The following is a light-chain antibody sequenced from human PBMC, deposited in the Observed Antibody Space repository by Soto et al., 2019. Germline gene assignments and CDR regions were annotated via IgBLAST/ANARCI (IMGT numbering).Light chain of an antibody. J-gene: IGLJ1*01. CDR3: AGWDNSLSGHYV. CDR1: SSNIGTNY. Sequence: QSVLTQPPSASGAPGQRVTISCSGGSSNIGTNYVYWYQHLPGMAPKLLIYRTTQRPSGIPDRFPASKSGTSASLAISGLRSEDEADYYCAGWDNSLSGHYVFGTGTKVTVL. V-gene: IGLV1-47*01. CDR2: RTT.